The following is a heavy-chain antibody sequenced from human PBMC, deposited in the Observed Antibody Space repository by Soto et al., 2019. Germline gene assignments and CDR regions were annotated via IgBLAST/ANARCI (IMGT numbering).Heavy chain of an antibody. D-gene: IGHD6-13*01. CDR2: INAGNGNT. J-gene: IGHJ4*02. V-gene: IGHV1-3*01. Sequence: ASVKVSCKASGYTFTSYAMHWVRQAPGQRLEWMGWINAGNGNTKYSQKFQGRVTITRDTSASTAYMELSSLRSEDTAVYYCARVVSSSWELDYWGQGTLVTVSS. CDR1: GYTFTSYA. CDR3: ARVVSSSWELDY.